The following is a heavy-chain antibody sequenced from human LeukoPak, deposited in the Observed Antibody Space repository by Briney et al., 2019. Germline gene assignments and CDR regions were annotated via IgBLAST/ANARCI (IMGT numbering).Heavy chain of an antibody. CDR2: IYYSGST. CDR1: GGSISSYY. D-gene: IGHD3-3*01. Sequence: SETLSLTCTVSGGSISSYYWSWIRQPPGKGLEWIGYIYYSGSTNYNPSLKSRVTISVDTSKNQFSLKLSSVTAADTAVYYCARRRDDFWSGYYYYYMDVWGKGTTVTVSS. J-gene: IGHJ6*03. CDR3: ARRRDDFWSGYYYYYMDV. V-gene: IGHV4-59*08.